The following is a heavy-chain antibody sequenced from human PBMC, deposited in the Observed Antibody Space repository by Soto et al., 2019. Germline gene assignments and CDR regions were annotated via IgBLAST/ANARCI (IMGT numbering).Heavy chain of an antibody. V-gene: IGHV3-30*18. CDR3: AKCTEGYSGYDAFHI. D-gene: IGHD5-12*01. J-gene: IGHJ3*02. Sequence: QVQLVESGGGVVQPGRSLRLSCAASGFTFSSYGMHWVRQAPGKGLEWVAVISYDGSNKYYADSVKGRFTISRDNSKNTLDLQMNSLRAEDTAVYYCAKCTEGYSGYDAFHIWGQGTVVTVSS. CDR2: ISYDGSNK. CDR1: GFTFSSYG.